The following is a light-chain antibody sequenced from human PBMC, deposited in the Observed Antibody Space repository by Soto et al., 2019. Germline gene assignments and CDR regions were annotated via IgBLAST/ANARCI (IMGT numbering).Light chain of an antibody. CDR3: QQLNSFPFT. J-gene: IGKJ5*01. CDR2: AAS. CDR1: QGISSY. Sequence: DIQLTQSPSFLSASVGDRVTITCRASQGISSYLAWYQQKPGKAPKVLIYAASTLQSGVPSRFSGSGSGTEFTLTLTGLQPEDFATYYCQQLNSFPFTFGQGTRLEIK. V-gene: IGKV1-9*01.